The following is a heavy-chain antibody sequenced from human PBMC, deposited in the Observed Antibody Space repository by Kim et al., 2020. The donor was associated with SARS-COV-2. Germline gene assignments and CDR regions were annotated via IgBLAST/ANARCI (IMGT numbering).Heavy chain of an antibody. J-gene: IGHJ6*02. CDR1: GYSFTSYW. Sequence: GESLKISCKGSGYSFTSYWISWVRQMPGKGLEWMGRIDPSDSYTNYSPSFQGHVTISADKSISTAYLQWSSLKASDTAMYYCARTHDQSYSSSSRGNYYYYGMDVWGQGTTVTVSS. CDR3: ARTHDQSYSSSSRGNYYYYGMDV. CDR2: IDPSDSYT. V-gene: IGHV5-10-1*01. D-gene: IGHD6-6*01.